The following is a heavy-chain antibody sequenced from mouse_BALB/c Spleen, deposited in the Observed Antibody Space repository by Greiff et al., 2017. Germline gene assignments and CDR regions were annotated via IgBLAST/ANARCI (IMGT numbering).Heavy chain of an antibody. J-gene: IGHJ2*01. Sequence: DVMLVESGPSLVKPSQTLSLTCSVTGDSITSGYWHWIRKFPGNKLEYMGYISYSGSTYYNPSLKSRISSTRDTSKNQYYLQLNSVTTEDTATYYCARGGGRRDFDYWGQGTTLTVSS. CDR1: GDSITSGY. V-gene: IGHV3-8*02. CDR2: ISYSGST. CDR3: ARGGGRRDFDY. D-gene: IGHD1-2*01.